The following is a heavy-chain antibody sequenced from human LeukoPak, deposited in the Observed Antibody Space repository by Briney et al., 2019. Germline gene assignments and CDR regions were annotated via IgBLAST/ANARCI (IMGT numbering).Heavy chain of an antibody. CDR3: ARDPGASSWLNI. J-gene: IGHJ4*02. Sequence: SVTVSCKASGGTFSSYAISWVRQAPGQGLEWMGGIIPIFGTANYAQKFQGRVTITADESTSTAYMELSSLRSEDTAVYYCARDPGASSWLNIWGQGTLVTVSS. D-gene: IGHD6-13*01. CDR1: GGTFSSYA. CDR2: IIPIFGTA. V-gene: IGHV1-69*13.